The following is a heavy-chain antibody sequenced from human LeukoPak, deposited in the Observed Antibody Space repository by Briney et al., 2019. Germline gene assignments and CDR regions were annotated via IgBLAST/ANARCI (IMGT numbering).Heavy chain of an antibody. V-gene: IGHV3-21*01. CDR3: ARDIHPYDFWSGYHPVFDY. CDR2: ISSSSSYI. D-gene: IGHD3-3*01. J-gene: IGHJ4*02. Sequence: GGSLRLSCAASGFTFSSYSMNWVRQAPGKGLEWVSSISSSSSYIYYADSVKGRFTISRDNAKNSLYLQMNSLRAEDTAVYYCARDIHPYDFWSGYHPVFDYWGQGTLVTVSS. CDR1: GFTFSSYS.